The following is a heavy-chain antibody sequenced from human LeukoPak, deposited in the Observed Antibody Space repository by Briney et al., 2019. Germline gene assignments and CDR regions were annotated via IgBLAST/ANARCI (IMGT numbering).Heavy chain of an antibody. Sequence: GGSLRLSCTASGFTFSSYSMNWVRQAPGKGLEWVSHISRSSTTVYYADSVKGRFTISRDNAKNSLYLHMNSLRAEDTAVYYCARAKDNTIFGVVIPYWGQGTLVTVSS. CDR2: ISRSSTTV. D-gene: IGHD3-3*01. CDR1: GFTFSSYS. J-gene: IGHJ4*02. CDR3: ARAKDNTIFGVVIPY. V-gene: IGHV3-48*01.